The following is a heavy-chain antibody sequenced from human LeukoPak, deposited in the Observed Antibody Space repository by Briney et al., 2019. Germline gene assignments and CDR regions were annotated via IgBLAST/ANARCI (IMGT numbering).Heavy chain of an antibody. CDR3: ARGAAAAVRDRKHPDRLRYFDY. J-gene: IGHJ4*02. V-gene: IGHV4-30-2*01. D-gene: IGHD6-13*01. CDR2: IYHSEST. CDR1: GGSISSGGYS. Sequence: PSQTLSLTCAVSGGSISSGGYSWSWIRQPPGKGLEWIGYIYHSESTYYNPSLKSRVTTSVDRSKNQFSLKLSSVTAADTAVYYCARGAAAAVRDRKHPDRLRYFDYWGQGTLVTVSS.